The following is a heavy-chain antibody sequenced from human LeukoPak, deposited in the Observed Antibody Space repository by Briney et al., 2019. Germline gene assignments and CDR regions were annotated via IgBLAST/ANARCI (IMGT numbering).Heavy chain of an antibody. CDR3: AKGCSSTSCPDGHYYGMDV. V-gene: IGHV3-9*01. CDR1: GFTFDDYA. J-gene: IGHJ6*02. D-gene: IGHD2-2*01. CDR2: ISWNSGSL. Sequence: PGRSLRLSCVASGFTFDDYAMHWVRQAPGKGLEWVSDISWNSGSLGYADSVKGRFTISRDNAKNSLYLEMNSLRAEDTALYYCAKGCSSTSCPDGHYYGMDVWGQGTTVIVSS.